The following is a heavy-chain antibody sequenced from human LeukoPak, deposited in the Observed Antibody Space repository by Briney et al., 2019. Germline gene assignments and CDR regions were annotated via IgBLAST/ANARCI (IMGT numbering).Heavy chain of an antibody. J-gene: IGHJ4*02. V-gene: IGHV5-51*01. CDR1: GDTFTNHW. Sequence: GESLKISCKGSGDTFTNHWISWVRQLPGEGLEWMGIIYPGDSDTKYSPSFQGHVTISVDKSISTTYLQWGSLKASDTAMYYCARQFCSGGSCYPNYFDFWGQGTLVTVSS. CDR3: ARQFCSGGSCYPNYFDF. CDR2: IYPGDSDT. D-gene: IGHD2-15*01.